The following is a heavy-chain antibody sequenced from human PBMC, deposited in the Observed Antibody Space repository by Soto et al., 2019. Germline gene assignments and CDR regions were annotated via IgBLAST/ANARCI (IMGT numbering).Heavy chain of an antibody. CDR1: GGSINTYY. CDR2: IYYSGST. D-gene: IGHD3-10*01. CDR3: ARDDVGDAWFDP. J-gene: IGHJ5*02. Sequence: PSETLSLTCTVSGGSINTYYWSWIRQPPGKGLEWIGYIYYSGSTNYNPSLKSRVTMSVDTSKNQFSLNLRSVTAADTAVYYCARDDVGDAWFDPWGQGTLVTVSS. V-gene: IGHV4-59*01.